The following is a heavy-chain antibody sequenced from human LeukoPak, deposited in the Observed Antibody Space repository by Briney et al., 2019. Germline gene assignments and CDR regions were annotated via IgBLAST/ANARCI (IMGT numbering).Heavy chain of an antibody. D-gene: IGHD3-3*01. V-gene: IGHV4-39*07. CDR3: ARDSYDFWSGYPRWFDP. CDR2: IYYSGST. J-gene: IGHJ5*02. CDR1: GGSISNSSFY. Sequence: SETLSLTCTVSGGSISNSSFYWGWIRQPPGKGLEWIGSIYYSGSTYYNPSLKSRVTISVDTSKNQFSLKLSSVTAADTAVYYCARDSYDFWSGYPRWFDPWGQGTLVTVSS.